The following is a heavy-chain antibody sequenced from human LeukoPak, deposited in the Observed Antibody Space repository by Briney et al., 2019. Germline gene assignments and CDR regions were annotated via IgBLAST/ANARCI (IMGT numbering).Heavy chain of an antibody. J-gene: IGHJ4*02. Sequence: SETLSLTCTVSGGSISSYYWGWIRQPPGKGLQWIGSISYSGNTYSNPSLASRVTMSVDTSKNQFSLKLSSVTAADTAVYYCGRDRRATYYYDSSGYYSDFWGQGTLVTVSS. CDR1: GGSISSYY. D-gene: IGHD3-22*01. CDR2: ISYSGNT. CDR3: GRDRRATYYYDSSGYYSDF. V-gene: IGHV4-39*07.